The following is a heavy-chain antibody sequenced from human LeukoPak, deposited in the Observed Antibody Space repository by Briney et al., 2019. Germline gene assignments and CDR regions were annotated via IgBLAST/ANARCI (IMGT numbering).Heavy chain of an antibody. CDR1: GGTFSSYA. Sequence: SVKVSCKASGGTFSSYAISWVRQAPGQGLEWMGGIIPIFGTANYAQKFQGRVTITADKSTSTAYMELSSPRSEDTAVYYCAREAIVVVPAAMEGASGFDPWGQGTLVTVSS. CDR2: IIPIFGTA. CDR3: AREAIVVVPAAMEGASGFDP. D-gene: IGHD2-2*01. V-gene: IGHV1-69*06. J-gene: IGHJ5*02.